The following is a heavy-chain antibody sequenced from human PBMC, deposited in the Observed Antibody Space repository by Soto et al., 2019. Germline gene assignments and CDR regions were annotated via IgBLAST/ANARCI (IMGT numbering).Heavy chain of an antibody. J-gene: IGHJ4*02. D-gene: IGHD3-9*01. CDR2: IYYSGST. CDR3: ARALIYDILTGYYIVYFDY. CDR1: GGSISSGGYY. Sequence: SETLSLTCTVSGGSISSGGYYWSWIRQHPGKGLEWIGYIYYSGSTYYNPSLKSRVTISVDTSKNQFSLKLSSVTAADTAVYYCARALIYDILTGYYIVYFDYWGQGTLVTVSS. V-gene: IGHV4-31*03.